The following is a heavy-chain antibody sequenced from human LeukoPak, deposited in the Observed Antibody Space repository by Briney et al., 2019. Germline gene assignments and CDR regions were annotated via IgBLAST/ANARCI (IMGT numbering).Heavy chain of an antibody. CDR1: GGSISSYY. J-gene: IGHJ4*02. CDR2: IYYSGST. Sequence: PSETLSLTCTVSGGSISSYYWSWIRQPPGKGLEWIGYIYYSGSTNYNPSLKSRVTISVDTSKNQFSLKLSSVTAADTAVYYCVGHNNDWYYLAQWGQGTLVTVSS. CDR3: VGHNNDWYYLAQ. V-gene: IGHV4-59*08. D-gene: IGHD2-21*02.